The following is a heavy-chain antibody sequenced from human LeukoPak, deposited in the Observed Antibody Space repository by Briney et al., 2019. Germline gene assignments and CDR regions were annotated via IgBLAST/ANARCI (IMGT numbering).Heavy chain of an antibody. CDR1: DGSINSNSDY. V-gene: IGHV4-39*01. D-gene: IGHD3-16*01. J-gene: IGHJ4*02. Sequence: SATLPLTCIVSDGSINSNSDYWGWIRQPPGKRLEYIGYIYYSGTTYYNPSLKTRVTISIDTSKNQFSLKLSSVTAADTAVYYCARLGSPVSYYFDYWGQGILVAVSS. CDR2: IYYSGTT. CDR3: ARLGSPVSYYFDY.